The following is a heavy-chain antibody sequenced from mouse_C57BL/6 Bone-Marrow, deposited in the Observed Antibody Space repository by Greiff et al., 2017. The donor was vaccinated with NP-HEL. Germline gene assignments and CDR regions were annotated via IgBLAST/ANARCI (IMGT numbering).Heavy chain of an antibody. CDR1: GYSITSGYY. CDR3: ARGGTEDAMDY. Sequence: EVKLVESGPGLVKPSQSLSLTCSVTGYSITSGYYWNWIRQFPGNKLEWMGYISYDGSNNYNPSLKNRISITRDTSKNQFFLKLNSVTTEDTATYYCARGGTEDAMDYWGQGTSVTVSS. J-gene: IGHJ4*01. CDR2: ISYDGSN. V-gene: IGHV3-6*01. D-gene: IGHD2-14*01.